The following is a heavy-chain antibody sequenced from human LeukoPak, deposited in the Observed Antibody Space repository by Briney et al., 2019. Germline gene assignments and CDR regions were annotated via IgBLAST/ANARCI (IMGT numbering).Heavy chain of an antibody. D-gene: IGHD3-22*01. Sequence: GGSLRLSCAASGFTFSSYSMNWVRQAPGKGLEWVSSISSSSSYIYYADSVKGRFTISRDNAKNSLYLQMNSLRAEDTAVYYCGRDSLGDMIVEGDAFDIWGQGTMVTVSS. J-gene: IGHJ3*02. CDR3: GRDSLGDMIVEGDAFDI. CDR2: ISSSSSYI. V-gene: IGHV3-21*01. CDR1: GFTFSSYS.